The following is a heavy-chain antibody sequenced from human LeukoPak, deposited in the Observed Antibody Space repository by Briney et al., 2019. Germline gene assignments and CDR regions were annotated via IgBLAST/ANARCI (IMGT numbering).Heavy chain of an antibody. CDR2: INPNSGGT. CDR3: ARDSRPYGSGSYYYGMDV. Sequence: ASVKVSCKASGYTFTGYYMHWVRQAPGQGLEWMGWINPNSGGTNYAQKFQGRVTMTRDTSISTAYMELSRLRSDDTAVYYCARDSRPYGSGSYYYGMDVWGEGTTVTVSS. V-gene: IGHV1-2*02. J-gene: IGHJ6*04. D-gene: IGHD3-10*01. CDR1: GYTFTGYY.